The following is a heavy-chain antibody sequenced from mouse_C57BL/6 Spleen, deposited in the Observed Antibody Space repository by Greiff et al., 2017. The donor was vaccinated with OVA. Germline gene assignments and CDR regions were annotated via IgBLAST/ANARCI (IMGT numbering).Heavy chain of an antibody. CDR1: GYTFTSYW. Sequence: VQLQQPGAELVKPGASVKLSCKASGYTFTSYWMHWVKQRPGQGLEWIGMIHPNSGSTNYNEKFKSKATLTVDKSSSTAYMQLSSLTSEDSAVYYCARERDGYYYFDYWGQGTTLTVSS. CDR3: ARERDGYYYFDY. CDR2: IHPNSGST. J-gene: IGHJ2*01. D-gene: IGHD2-3*01. V-gene: IGHV1-64*01.